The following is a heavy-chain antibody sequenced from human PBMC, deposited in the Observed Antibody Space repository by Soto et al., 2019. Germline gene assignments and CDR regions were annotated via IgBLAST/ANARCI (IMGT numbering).Heavy chain of an antibody. D-gene: IGHD2-21*02. CDR2: VNPSGGHT. V-gene: IGHV1-46*01. Sequence: QVQLVQSGAEVKKPGASVKVSCKASGDTFTDYYIHWVRQAPGQGLEWMGTVNPSGGHTTYAQHFPRSMTMPRDPSTSSLYMELTSLTSEATAVYYCARGGHVLVVTAALDYWGQGTLVTVSS. CDR1: GDTFTDYY. CDR3: ARGGHVLVVTAALDY. J-gene: IGHJ4*02.